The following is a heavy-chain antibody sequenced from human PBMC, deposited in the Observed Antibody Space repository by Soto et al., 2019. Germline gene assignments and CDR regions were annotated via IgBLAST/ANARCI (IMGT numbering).Heavy chain of an antibody. D-gene: IGHD1-1*01. J-gene: IGHJ4*02. CDR3: ANPIPKTGTTFGL. CDR2: ISGSGDDT. V-gene: IGHV3-23*01. CDR1: GFNFSNFA. Sequence: QLLESGGGFVQPGGSLRLSCVASGFNFSNFAMAWVRQAPGEGLEWVSAISGSGDDTFYADSMKGRFTISRDNSKDTLYLQINSLRAEDTAVYYCANPIPKTGTTFGLWGQGTLVTVSS.